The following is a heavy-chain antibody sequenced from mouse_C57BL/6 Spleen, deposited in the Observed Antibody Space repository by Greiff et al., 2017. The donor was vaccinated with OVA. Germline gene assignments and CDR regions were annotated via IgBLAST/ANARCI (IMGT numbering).Heavy chain of an antibody. Sequence: VQLQQPGAELVRPGSSVKLSCKASGYTFTSYWMHWVKQRPIQGLEWIGNIDPSDSETHYNQKFKDKATLTVDKSSSTAYMQLSSLTSEDSAVYYCAREEGYGNYSYYFDYWGQGTTLTVSS. V-gene: IGHV1-52*01. CDR2: IDPSDSET. CDR3: AREEGYGNYSYYFDY. CDR1: GYTFTSYW. D-gene: IGHD2-1*01. J-gene: IGHJ2*01.